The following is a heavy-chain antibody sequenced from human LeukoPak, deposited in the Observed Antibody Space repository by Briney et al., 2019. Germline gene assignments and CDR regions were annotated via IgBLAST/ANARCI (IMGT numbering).Heavy chain of an antibody. CDR3: AIKTSYSDFDY. V-gene: IGHV1-2*02. CDR2: ISPDSGGT. J-gene: IGHJ4*02. Sequence: ASVKVSCKXSGYSFTYYYIHWVRQSPGQGLEWMGWISPDSGGTNNAQEFQGRVTMTRDTSISTAYMEVNRLRSDDTAVYFCAIKTSYSDFDYWGQGTLVTVSS. CDR1: GYSFTYYY. D-gene: IGHD2-15*01.